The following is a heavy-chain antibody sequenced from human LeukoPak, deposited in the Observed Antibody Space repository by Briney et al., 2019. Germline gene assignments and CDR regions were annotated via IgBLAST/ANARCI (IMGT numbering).Heavy chain of an antibody. V-gene: IGHV3-30*02. Sequence: QPGGSLRLSCAASGFTFSSYDIHWVRQAPGKGLEWVAFIRYDGSNKYYADSVRGRFTISRDNSKNTLYLQMNSLRAEDTAVYYCARDLYIVVVTAISGPHHLFDYWGQGTLVTVSS. CDR3: ARDLYIVVVTAISGPHHLFDY. J-gene: IGHJ4*02. CDR1: GFTFSSYD. D-gene: IGHD2-21*02. CDR2: IRYDGSNK.